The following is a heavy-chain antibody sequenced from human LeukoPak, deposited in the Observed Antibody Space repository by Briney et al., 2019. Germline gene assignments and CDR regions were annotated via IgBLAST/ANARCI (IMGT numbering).Heavy chain of an antibody. CDR2: IYTSGST. CDR3: ARVLGIDIVVVPAAMRGWFDP. CDR1: GGSISSYY. J-gene: IGHJ5*02. D-gene: IGHD2-2*01. Sequence: SETLSLTCTVSGGSISSYYWSWIRQPAGKGLEWIGRIYTSGSTNYNPSLKSRVTISVDTSKNQFSLKLSSVTTADTAVYYCARVLGIDIVVVPAAMRGWFDPWGQGTLVTVSS. V-gene: IGHV4-4*07.